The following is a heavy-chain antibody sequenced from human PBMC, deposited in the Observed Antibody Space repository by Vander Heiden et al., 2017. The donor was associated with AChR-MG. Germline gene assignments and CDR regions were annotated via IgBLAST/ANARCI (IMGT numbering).Heavy chain of an antibody. V-gene: IGHV3-30*18. CDR3: AKDWNNWNYEPGY. D-gene: IGHD1-7*01. CDR1: GFTFRSYG. CDR2: ISYDGSNK. J-gene: IGHJ4*02. Sequence: QVQLVESGGGVVQPGRSLRLSCAASGFTFRSYGMHWVRQAPGKGLEWVAVISYDGSNKYYADSVKGRFTISRDNSKNTLYLQMNSLRAEDTAVYYCAKDWNNWNYEPGYWGQGTLVTVSS.